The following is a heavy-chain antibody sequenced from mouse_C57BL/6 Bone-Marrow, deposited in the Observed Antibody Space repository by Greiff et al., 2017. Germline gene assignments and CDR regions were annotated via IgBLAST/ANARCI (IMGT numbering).Heavy chain of an antibody. J-gene: IGHJ3*01. Sequence: EVQGVESGGDLVKPGGSLKLSCAASGFTFSSYGMSWVRQTPDKRLEWVATISSGGSYTYYPDSVKGRFTISRNNAKNTLYLKMRSLKSEDTAMYYCARGDSNYGGLAYWGQGTLVTVSA. D-gene: IGHD2-5*01. V-gene: IGHV5-6*01. CDR2: ISSGGSYT. CDR3: ARGDSNYGGLAY. CDR1: GFTFSSYG.